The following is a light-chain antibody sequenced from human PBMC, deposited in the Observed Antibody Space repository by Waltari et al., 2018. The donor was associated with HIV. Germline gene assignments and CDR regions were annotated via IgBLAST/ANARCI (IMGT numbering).Light chain of an antibody. V-gene: IGLV1-47*01. J-gene: IGLJ3*02. Sequence: PGQRVTISCSGSSSNIGSNYVYWYQQLPGTAPKLLIYRNNQRPSGVPDRFSGSKSGTSASLAISGLRSEDEADYYWAAWDDSRKVFGGGTKLTVL. CDR2: RNN. CDR1: SSNIGSNY. CDR3: AAWDDSRKV.